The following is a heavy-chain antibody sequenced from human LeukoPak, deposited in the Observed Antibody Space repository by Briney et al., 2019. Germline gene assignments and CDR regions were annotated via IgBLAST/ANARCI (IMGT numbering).Heavy chain of an antibody. Sequence: ASVKVSCKASGYTFTSHDLNWVRQATGQGLEWMGWMNPNTGNTGYAQKFQGRVTMTRDTSISTAYMELSSLRSDDTAVYYCASTLKYSSSSVDYWGQGTLVTISS. D-gene: IGHD6-6*01. CDR2: MNPNTGNT. CDR1: GYTFTSHD. J-gene: IGHJ4*02. CDR3: ASTLKYSSSSVDY. V-gene: IGHV1-8*01.